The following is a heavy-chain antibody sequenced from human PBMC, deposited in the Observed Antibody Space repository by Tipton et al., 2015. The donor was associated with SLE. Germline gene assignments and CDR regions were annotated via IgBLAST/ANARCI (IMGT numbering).Heavy chain of an antibody. CDR3: AVRFDFWRDSWTQYYFDY. Sequence: SLRLSCTASGFTFSSYAMSWVRQAPGKGLEWVSAISGSGGSTYYADSVKGRFTISRDNSKNTLYLQMNSLRAEDTAVYYCAVRFDFWRDSWTQYYFDYWGQGTLVTVSS. V-gene: IGHV3-23*01. CDR1: GFTFSSYA. D-gene: IGHD3-3*01. J-gene: IGHJ4*02. CDR2: ISGSGGST.